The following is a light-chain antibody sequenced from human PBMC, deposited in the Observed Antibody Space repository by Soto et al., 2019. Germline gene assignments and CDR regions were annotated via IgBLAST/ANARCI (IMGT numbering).Light chain of an antibody. CDR1: SSDVGGYNY. Sequence: QCVLTQPASVSGSPGQSITISCTGTSSDVGGYNYVSWYQQHPGKAPKLMIYDVSNRPSGVSNRFSGSKSGNTASLTISGLQAEDEADYYCSSYTSSSTLLVFGTGTXVTVL. CDR2: DVS. V-gene: IGLV2-14*01. J-gene: IGLJ1*01. CDR3: SSYTSSSTLLV.